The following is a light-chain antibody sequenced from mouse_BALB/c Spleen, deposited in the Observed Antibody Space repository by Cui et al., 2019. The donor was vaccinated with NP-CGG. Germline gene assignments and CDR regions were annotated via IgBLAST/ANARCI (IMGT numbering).Light chain of an antibody. V-gene: IGLV1*01. Sequence: AVVTPEAPLTTSPGETVTLTCRSSTGAVTTSNYANWVQEKPDHLFTGLIGGTNNRPPGVPARFSGSLIGDKAALTITGAQTEDEAIYFCALWYSNHWVFGGGTKLTVL. CDR3: ALWYSNHWV. CDR1: TGAVTTSNY. J-gene: IGLJ1*01. CDR2: GTN.